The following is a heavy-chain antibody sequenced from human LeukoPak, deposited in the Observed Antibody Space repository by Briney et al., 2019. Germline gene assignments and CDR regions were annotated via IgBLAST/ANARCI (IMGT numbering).Heavy chain of an antibody. CDR2: INPSGGST. CDR3: ARGRYCSSTSCYKYNWFDP. D-gene: IGHD2-2*02. CDR1: GYTFTSYY. J-gene: IGHJ5*02. Sequence: ASVKVSCKASGYTFTSYYMHWVRQAPGQGLEWMGIINPSGGSTSYAQKFQGRVTMTRDTSTSTVYMELSSLRSDDTAVYYCARGRYCSSTSCYKYNWFDPWGQGTLVTVSS. V-gene: IGHV1-46*01.